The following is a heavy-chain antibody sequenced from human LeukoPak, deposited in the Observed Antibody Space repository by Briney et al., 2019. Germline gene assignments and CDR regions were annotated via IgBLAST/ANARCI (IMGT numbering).Heavy chain of an antibody. CDR3: ARGGNVGLSY. J-gene: IGHJ4*02. CDR1: GGSFSGYY. V-gene: IGHV4-34*01. D-gene: IGHD1-26*01. Sequence: PSETLSLTCAVYGGSFSGYYWSWIRQPPEKGLEWIGEINHRGSTKYNPSLKSRVTISVDTSKNQFSLKLSSVTAADTAVYYCARGGNVGLSYWGQGTLVTVSS. CDR2: INHRGST.